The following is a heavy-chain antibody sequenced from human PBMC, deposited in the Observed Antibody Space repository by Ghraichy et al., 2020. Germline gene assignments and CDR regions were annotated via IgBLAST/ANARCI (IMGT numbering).Heavy chain of an antibody. CDR3: ARRPLLDSSSSGAVWDY. CDR1: GGSISSSSYY. J-gene: IGHJ4*02. D-gene: IGHD6-6*01. CDR2: IYYSGST. V-gene: IGHV4-39*01. Sequence: SETLSLTCTVSGGSISSSSYYWGWIRQPPGKGLEWIGSIYYSGSTYYNPSLKSRVTISVDTSKNQFSLKLSSVTAADTAVYYCARRPLLDSSSSGAVWDYWGQGTLVTVSS.